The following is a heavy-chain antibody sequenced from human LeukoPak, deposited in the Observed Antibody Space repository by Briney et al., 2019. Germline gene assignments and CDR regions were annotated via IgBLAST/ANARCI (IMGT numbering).Heavy chain of an antibody. D-gene: IGHD2-2*01. CDR3: ARAGTQGRVPAVMDYYYYYMDV. J-gene: IGHJ6*03. Sequence: ASVKVSCKASGGTFTSYYMHWVRQAPGQGLEWMGIINPSGGSTSYAQKFQGRVTMTRDTSTSTVYMELSSLRSEDTAVYYCARAGTQGRVPAVMDYYYYYMDVWGKGTTVTVSS. CDR2: INPSGGST. V-gene: IGHV1-46*01. CDR1: GGTFTSYY.